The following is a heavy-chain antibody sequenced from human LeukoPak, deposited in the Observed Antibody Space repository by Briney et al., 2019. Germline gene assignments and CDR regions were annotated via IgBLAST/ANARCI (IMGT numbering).Heavy chain of an antibody. D-gene: IGHD5-18*01. Sequence: GGSLRLSCAASGFTFDDYTMHWVRQAPGKGLEWVSLISWDGGSTYYADSVKGRFTISRDNSKNSLYLQMNSLRTEDTALYYRAKEAGYSYGYGYYYYYGMDVWGQGTTVTVSS. CDR1: GFTFDDYT. CDR2: ISWDGGST. CDR3: AKEAGYSYGYGYYYYYGMDV. J-gene: IGHJ6*02. V-gene: IGHV3-43*01.